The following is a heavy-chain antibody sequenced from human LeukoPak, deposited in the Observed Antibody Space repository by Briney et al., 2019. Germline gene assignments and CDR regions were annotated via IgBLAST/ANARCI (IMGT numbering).Heavy chain of an antibody. V-gene: IGHV3-74*01. CDR2: INSDGSST. CDR1: GFTFSSYW. J-gene: IGHJ4*02. D-gene: IGHD1-20*01. CDR3: ARVAPWYNWNDLDY. Sequence: GGSLRLSCAASGFTFSSYWMHWVRQAPGKGLVWVSGINSDGSSTSYADSVKGRFTISRDNAKNMLYLQMNSLRVEDTAVYYCARVAPWYNWNDLDYWGQGTLVTVSS.